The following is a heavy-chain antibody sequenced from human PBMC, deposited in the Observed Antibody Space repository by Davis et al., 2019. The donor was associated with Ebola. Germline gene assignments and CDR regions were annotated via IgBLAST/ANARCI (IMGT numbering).Heavy chain of an antibody. J-gene: IGHJ2*01. CDR1: GYSFTSYW. CDR3: ARRVAVAHWYFDL. V-gene: IGHV5-51*01. D-gene: IGHD6-19*01. Sequence: GESLKISCKGSGYSFTSYWIGWVRQMPGKGLEWMGIIYPGDSDTRYSSSFQGQVTISADKSISTAYLQWSSLKASDTAMYYCARRVAVAHWYFDLWGRGTLVTVSS. CDR2: IYPGDSDT.